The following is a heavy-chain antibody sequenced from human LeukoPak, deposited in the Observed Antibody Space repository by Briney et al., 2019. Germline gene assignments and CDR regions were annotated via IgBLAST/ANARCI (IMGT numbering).Heavy chain of an antibody. Sequence: ASVKVSRKASGGTLSSYAISWVRQAPGQGLEWMGWINPYSGATNSAQKFQGRVTMTRDTSISTAYMELSMLTSDDTAVYYCGRATYTSIWFHDAFDIWGQGTMVTVSS. CDR2: INPYSGAT. J-gene: IGHJ3*02. CDR1: GGTLSSYA. V-gene: IGHV1-2*02. CDR3: GRATYTSIWFHDAFDI. D-gene: IGHD6-13*01.